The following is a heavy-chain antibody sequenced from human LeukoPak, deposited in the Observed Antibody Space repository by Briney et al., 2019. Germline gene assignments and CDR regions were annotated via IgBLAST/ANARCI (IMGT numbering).Heavy chain of an antibody. J-gene: IGHJ4*02. V-gene: IGHV4-4*07. CDR2: IYSSGST. Sequence: SETLSLTCIVSGGSIGSYYWSWIRQPAGKGLEWIGHIYSSGSTNYNPSLKSRVTMSVDMSKNQFSLHLRFVTAADTAVYYCAREGAYSSSSPGFLGYWGQGTLVTVSS. CDR3: AREGAYSSSSPGFLGY. CDR1: GGSIGSYY. D-gene: IGHD6-6*01.